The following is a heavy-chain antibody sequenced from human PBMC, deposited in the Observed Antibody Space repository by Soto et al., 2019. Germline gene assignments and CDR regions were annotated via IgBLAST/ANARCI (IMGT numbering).Heavy chain of an antibody. CDR3: SLGGVIVLDAFDI. CDR1: GYTFTCYD. Sequence: ASVKVSCKASGYTFTCYDVYWVRQATGQGLEWMGRMNPNSNNTAYAQKFQGRVTMTWDTSISTAYMELSSLRSEDTAVYYCSLGGVIVLDAFDIWGQGTMVTVSS. V-gene: IGHV1-8*01. D-gene: IGHD3-16*02. J-gene: IGHJ3*02. CDR2: MNPNSNNT.